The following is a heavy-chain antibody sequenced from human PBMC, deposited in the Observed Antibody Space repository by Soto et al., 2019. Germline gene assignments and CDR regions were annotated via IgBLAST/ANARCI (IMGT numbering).Heavy chain of an antibody. CDR1: GGSISSYY. CDR2: IYYSGST. Sequence: PSETLSLTCTVSGGSISSYYWSWIRQPPGKGLEWIGYIYYSGSTNYNPSLKSRVTISVDTSKNHFSLKLSFVTAADTAVFFCARRQLGGVTMVRGEAFDIWGQGTMVTVSS. J-gene: IGHJ3*02. CDR3: ARRQLGGVTMVRGEAFDI. D-gene: IGHD3-10*01. V-gene: IGHV4-59*08.